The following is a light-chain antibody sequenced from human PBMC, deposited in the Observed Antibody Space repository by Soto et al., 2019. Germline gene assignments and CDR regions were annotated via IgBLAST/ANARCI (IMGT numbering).Light chain of an antibody. J-gene: IGKJ3*01. Sequence: DIQMTQCPASRSASVGDRVTITCRASQSISNWLARYQQKPGKAPKLLIYDASSLQSGVPSRFSGSGSGTEFTLTISSLQPDDFATYYSQQYHNYSPAFGPGTKVDIK. CDR2: DAS. V-gene: IGKV1-5*01. CDR1: QSISNW. CDR3: QQYHNYSPA.